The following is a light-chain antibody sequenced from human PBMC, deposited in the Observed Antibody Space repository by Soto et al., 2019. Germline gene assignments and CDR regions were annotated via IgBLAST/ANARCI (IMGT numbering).Light chain of an antibody. V-gene: IGKV1-33*01. Sequence: DIQITQSPSSLSASVGDRVTITCQASQYISNYLNWYQQKPGKAPKLLIYDASNVETGVPSRFSGSASGTDFTFTISSLQPEDIATYYCQQYDNRLLTCGQGTRLEIK. CDR3: QQYDNRLLT. CDR2: DAS. CDR1: QYISNY. J-gene: IGKJ5*01.